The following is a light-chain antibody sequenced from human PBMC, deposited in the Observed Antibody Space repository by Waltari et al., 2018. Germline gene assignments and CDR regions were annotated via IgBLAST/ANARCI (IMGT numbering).Light chain of an antibody. CDR3: QQYNNWPPGT. CDR1: QSVSSN. J-gene: IGKJ3*01. V-gene: IGKV3-15*01. CDR2: GAS. Sequence: EIVMTQSPATLSVSPGERATLSCRASQSVSSNLAWYQQKPGQAPRLPIYGASTRATGIPARFSGSGSGTEFTLTISSLQSEDFAVYYCQQYNNWPPGTFGPGTKVDIK.